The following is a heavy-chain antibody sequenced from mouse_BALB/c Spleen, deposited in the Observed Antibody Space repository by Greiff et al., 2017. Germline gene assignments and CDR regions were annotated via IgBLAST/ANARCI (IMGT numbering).Heavy chain of an antibody. D-gene: IGHD2-4*01. CDR2: IGPSDSYT. CDR3: ARGGYDYGCGEY. Sequence: QVQLQQPGAELVKPGASVKLSCKASGYTFTSYWMHWVKQRPGQGLEWIGEIGPSDSYTYYNQKFKGKATMTVDKSSSTAYMQLSSLTCEDSAVCCCARGGYDYGCGEYWGQGTSVTVSS. CDR1: GYTFTSYW. V-gene: IGHV1-69*02. J-gene: IGHJ4*01.